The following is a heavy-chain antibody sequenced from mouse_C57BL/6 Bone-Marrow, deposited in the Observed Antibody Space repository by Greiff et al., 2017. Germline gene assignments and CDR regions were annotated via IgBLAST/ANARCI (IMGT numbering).Heavy chain of an antibody. CDR3: ARRRGLRRAMDY. J-gene: IGHJ4*01. CDR1: GFTFSDYG. V-gene: IGHV5-17*01. CDR2: ISSGSSTI. Sequence: DVMLVESGGGLVKPGGSLKLSCAASGFTFSDYGMHWVRQAPEKGLEWVAYISSGSSTIYYADTVKGRFTISRDNAKNTLFLQLTSLRSEDTAMYYCARRRGLRRAMDYWGQGTSGTVSS. D-gene: IGHD2-4*01.